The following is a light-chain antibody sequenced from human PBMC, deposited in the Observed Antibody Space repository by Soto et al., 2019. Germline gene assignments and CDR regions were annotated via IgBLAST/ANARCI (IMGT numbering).Light chain of an antibody. J-gene: IGKJ1*01. CDR2: GSS. CDR3: QQHSNWFSWS. Sequence: EIVLTQSPGTLSVSPGERVTLSCRASQDVISSYLAWYQQRRGQAPRLLIYGSSSRATGIPDRFSGSGSGTDFTLIINTLEPEDFAVYYCQQHSNWFSWSFGQATKVDIK. CDR1: QDVISSY. V-gene: IGKV3D-20*02.